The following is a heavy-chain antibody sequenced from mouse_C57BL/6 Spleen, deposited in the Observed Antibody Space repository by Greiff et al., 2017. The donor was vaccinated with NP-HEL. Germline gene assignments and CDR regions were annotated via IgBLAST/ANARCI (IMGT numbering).Heavy chain of an antibody. Sequence: VQLQQSGPELVKPGASVKISCKASGYAFSSSWMNWVKQRPGKGLEWIGRIYPGDGDTNYNGKFKGKATLTADKSSSTAYMQLSSLTSEDSAVYVCGRDYYGSSYWYFDVWGTGTTVTVSS. CDR3: GRDYYGSSYWYFDV. J-gene: IGHJ1*03. CDR1: GYAFSSSW. CDR2: IYPGDGDT. V-gene: IGHV1-82*01. D-gene: IGHD1-1*01.